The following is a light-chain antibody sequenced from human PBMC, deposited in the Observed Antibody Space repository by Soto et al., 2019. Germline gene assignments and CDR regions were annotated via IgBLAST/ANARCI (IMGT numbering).Light chain of an antibody. Sequence: HSVLAQPPSGSGFPGQSGSISCTGTSSDVGGYNSVSWYQQYPGKAPKLMIYDVSKRPSGVPDRFSGSKSDNTASLTVSGLQAEDEADYYCCSFAGINNLVFGTGTKVTVL. CDR1: SSDVGGYNS. CDR3: CSFAGINNLV. J-gene: IGLJ1*01. CDR2: DVS. V-gene: IGLV2-8*01.